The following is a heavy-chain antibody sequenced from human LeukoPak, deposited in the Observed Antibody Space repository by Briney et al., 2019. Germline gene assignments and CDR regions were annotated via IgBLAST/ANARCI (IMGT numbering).Heavy chain of an antibody. J-gene: IGHJ4*02. CDR2: ISGGGVST. D-gene: IGHD3-10*01. CDR1: GFTFSSYA. Sequence: PGGALRLSCAASGFTFSSYAMSWVRQAPGKGLEWVSAISGGGVSTYYADSVKGRFTISRDNSENTLYPQMNSLRAEDTAVYYLAKWGGGRGLPPDYWGQGTLVTVSS. CDR3: AKWGGGRGLPPDY. V-gene: IGHV3-23*01.